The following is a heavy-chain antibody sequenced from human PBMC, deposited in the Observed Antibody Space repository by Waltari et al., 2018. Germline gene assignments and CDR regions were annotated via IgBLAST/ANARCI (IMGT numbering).Heavy chain of an antibody. V-gene: IGHV3-73*01. CDR2: IKTKPNNYAK. CDR1: GFTFSDSP. CDR3: TRLKSWRFDP. Sequence: EEHLVESGGGLVQPGGSLTLSCAASGFTFSDSPMHWVRQASGKGLGWVGRIKTKPNNYAKVYAGSVRGRFTISRDDSKNTVYLQMNSLETEDTAVYYCTRLKSWRFDPWGQGTLVTVSS. J-gene: IGHJ5*02.